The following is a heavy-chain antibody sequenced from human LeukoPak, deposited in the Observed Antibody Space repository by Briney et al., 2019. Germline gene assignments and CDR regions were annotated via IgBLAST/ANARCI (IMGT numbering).Heavy chain of an antibody. V-gene: IGHV3-21*01. CDR1: GFTFSTCS. Sequence: GGSLRLSCAASGFTFSTCSMNWVRQAPGKGLEWVSSISSSSSYIYYADSVKGRFTISRDNAKNSLYLQMNSLRAEDTAVYYCARRGPSGYRYMDVWGKGTTVTVSS. CDR3: ARRGPSGYRYMDV. J-gene: IGHJ6*03. CDR2: ISSSSSYI. D-gene: IGHD5-18*01.